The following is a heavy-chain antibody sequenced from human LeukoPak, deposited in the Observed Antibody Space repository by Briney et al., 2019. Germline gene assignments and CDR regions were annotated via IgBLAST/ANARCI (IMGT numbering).Heavy chain of an antibody. V-gene: IGHV5-51*01. CDR3: ARPGIAAAGTGSDAFDI. CDR2: IYPGDSDT. Sequence: GESLKISCKGSGYSFTSYWIGWVRQMPGKGLEWMGIIYPGDSDTRYSPPFQGQVTISADKSISTAYLQWSSLKASDTAMYYCARPGIAAAGTGSDAFDIWGQGTMVTVSS. J-gene: IGHJ3*02. CDR1: GYSFTSYW. D-gene: IGHD6-13*01.